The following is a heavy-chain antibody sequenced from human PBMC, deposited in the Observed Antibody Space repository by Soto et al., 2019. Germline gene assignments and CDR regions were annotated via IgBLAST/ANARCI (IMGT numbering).Heavy chain of an antibody. V-gene: IGHV3-30*18. CDR1: GFTFGTYG. Sequence: PGGSLRLSCAASGFTFGTYGMHWVRQTPGKGLEWVVIISYDESNKYYADSVKGRFTISRDNSKNTLYMQMNSLRAEDTVVYYCAKDYHDFWSGYYDYWGQGTLVTVSS. D-gene: IGHD3-3*01. CDR3: AKDYHDFWSGYYDY. CDR2: ISYDESNK. J-gene: IGHJ4*02.